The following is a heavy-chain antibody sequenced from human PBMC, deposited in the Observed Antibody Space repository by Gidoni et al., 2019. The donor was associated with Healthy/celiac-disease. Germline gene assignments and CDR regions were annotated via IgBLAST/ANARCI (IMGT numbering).Heavy chain of an antibody. V-gene: IGHV4-39*01. Sequence: QLQLQESGPGLVKPSETLSLTCTVSGGSISSNSYYWGWIRQPPGKGLEWIGSIYYSGSTYYNPSLKSRVTISVDTSKNQFSLKLSSVTAADTAVYYCARQKVVVVAATRLTDYWGQGTLVTVSS. J-gene: IGHJ4*02. CDR1: GGSISSNSYY. CDR2: IYYSGST. D-gene: IGHD2-15*01. CDR3: ARQKVVVVAATRLTDY.